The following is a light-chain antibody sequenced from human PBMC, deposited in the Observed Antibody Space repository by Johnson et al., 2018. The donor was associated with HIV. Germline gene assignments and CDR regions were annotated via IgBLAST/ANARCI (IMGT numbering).Light chain of an antibody. J-gene: IGLJ1*01. CDR1: SSNIGSNY. V-gene: IGLV1-51*01. Sequence: QSVLTQPPSVSAAPGQKVTISCSGSSSNIGSNYVSWYQQLPGTAPKLLIYDNNKRPSVIPDRFSGSKSGTSATLGITGLQTGDEADYYCGTWDSSLTAGVYGTGTKVTVL. CDR2: DNN. CDR3: GTWDSSLTAGV.